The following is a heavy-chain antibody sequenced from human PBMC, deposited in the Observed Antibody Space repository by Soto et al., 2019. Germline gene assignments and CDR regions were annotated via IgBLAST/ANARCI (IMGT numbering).Heavy chain of an antibody. CDR2: IYYSGST. CDR3: ARHLDYYDSSGYSY. V-gene: IGHV4-39*01. J-gene: IGHJ4*02. CDR1: GGSISSSSYY. Sequence: SETLSLTCTVSGGSISSSSYYWGWIRQPPGKGLEWIGSIYYSGSTYYNPSLKSRVTISVDTSKNQFSLKLSSVTAADTAVYYCARHLDYYDSSGYSYWGQGTLVTVSS. D-gene: IGHD3-22*01.